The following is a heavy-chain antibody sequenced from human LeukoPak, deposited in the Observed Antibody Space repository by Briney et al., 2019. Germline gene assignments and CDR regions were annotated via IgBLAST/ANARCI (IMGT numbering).Heavy chain of an antibody. Sequence: SETLSLTCTVSGGSISSGGYYWSWIRQHPGKGLEWIGYIYYSGSTYYNPSLKSRVTISVDTSKNQFSLKLSSVTAADTVVYYCARNRHGYFDYWGQGTLVTVSS. J-gene: IGHJ4*02. CDR2: IYYSGST. V-gene: IGHV4-31*03. D-gene: IGHD1-14*01. CDR1: GGSISSGGYY. CDR3: ARNRHGYFDY.